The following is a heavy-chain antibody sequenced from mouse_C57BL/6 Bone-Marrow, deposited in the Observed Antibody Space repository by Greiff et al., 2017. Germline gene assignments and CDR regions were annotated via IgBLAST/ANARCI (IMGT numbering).Heavy chain of an antibody. CDR3: AREVSYYCGSSWFAY. D-gene: IGHD1-1*01. V-gene: IGHV1-81*01. J-gene: IGHJ3*01. Sequence: QVKLQQSGAELARPGASVKLSCKASGFTFTSYGISWVKQRTGQGLEWIGEIYSRSGNTYYNETLQGKATLAADKSSSTAYMELRSLTSEDSAVYFCAREVSYYCGSSWFAYWGQGTLVTVSA. CDR1: GFTFTSYG. CDR2: IYSRSGNT.